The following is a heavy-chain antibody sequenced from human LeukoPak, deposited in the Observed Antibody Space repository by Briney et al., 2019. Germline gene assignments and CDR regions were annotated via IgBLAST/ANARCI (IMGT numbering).Heavy chain of an antibody. CDR2: VNPSSGST. D-gene: IGHD1-26*01. J-gene: IGHJ5*01. V-gene: IGHV1-46*01. Sequence: ASLKVSCKASGYTFTSYGISWVRQAPEQGLEWMGVVNPSSGSTTYSQKFQGRVTMTRDTSTSTVYMDLSSLRSEDTAVYYCARAVGPRGGNWFDSWGQGTLVTVSS. CDR3: ARAVGPRGGNWFDS. CDR1: GYTFTSYG.